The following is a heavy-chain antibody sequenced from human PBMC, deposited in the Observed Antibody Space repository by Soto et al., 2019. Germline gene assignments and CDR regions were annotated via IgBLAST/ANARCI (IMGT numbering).Heavy chain of an antibody. V-gene: IGHV1-18*01. CDR3: ARGYCSSTSCYVGAFDI. CDR2: ISAYNGNT. D-gene: IGHD2-2*01. CDR1: GYTFTSYG. Sequence: ASVKVSCKASGYTFTSYGISWVRQAPGRGLEWMGWISAYNGNTNYAQKLQGRVTMTTDTSTSTAYMELRSLRSGDTAVYYCARGYCSSTSCYVGAFDIWGQGTMVTVSS. J-gene: IGHJ3*02.